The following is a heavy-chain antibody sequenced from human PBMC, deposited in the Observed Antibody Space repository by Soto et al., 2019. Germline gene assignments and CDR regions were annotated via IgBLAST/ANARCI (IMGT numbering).Heavy chain of an antibody. D-gene: IGHD2-8*01. CDR1: GYTFSNYR. V-gene: IGHV1-18*01. J-gene: IGHJ4*02. CDR2: ISVFNGNT. CDR3: ARVEYGVLVDVDY. Sequence: QVHLVQSGAELRKPGASLKVSCKASGYTFSNYRITWVRQAPGQGLEWMGWISVFNGNTDYEEKFQDRVAMTTDTSTATAYMELRSLRSDDTAVYYCARVEYGVLVDVDYWGQGTLVIVSS.